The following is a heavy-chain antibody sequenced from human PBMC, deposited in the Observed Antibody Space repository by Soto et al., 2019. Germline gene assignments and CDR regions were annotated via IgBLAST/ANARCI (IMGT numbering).Heavy chain of an antibody. V-gene: IGHV1-2*02. D-gene: IGHD3-3*01. CDR1: GYPVTAYY. Sequence: QLHLVQSGAVVKKPGASVTVSCSASGYPVTAYYMHWVRQAPGRGLEWMEGINPATGAAKYTQTFQGRVTMTRDTSTSTVFMELSGLTSEDTAVFYCARGGGVGVAGSAAFDMWGQGTVVTVSS. J-gene: IGHJ3*02. CDR3: ARGGGVGVAGSAAFDM. CDR2: INPATGAA.